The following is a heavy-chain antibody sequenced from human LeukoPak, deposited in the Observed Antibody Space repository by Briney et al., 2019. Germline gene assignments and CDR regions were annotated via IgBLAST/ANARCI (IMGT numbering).Heavy chain of an antibody. Sequence: GGSLRLSCAASGFTFSNAWMSWVRQAPGKGLEWVSRINENGRTINYADSVEGRFTISRDRAKNTLYLQMNSLRVEDTAVYFCARDLTGGREVWGQGTLVTVSS. CDR1: GFTFSNAW. CDR2: INENGRTI. J-gene: IGHJ4*02. V-gene: IGHV3-74*01. CDR3: ARDLTGGREV. D-gene: IGHD3-9*01.